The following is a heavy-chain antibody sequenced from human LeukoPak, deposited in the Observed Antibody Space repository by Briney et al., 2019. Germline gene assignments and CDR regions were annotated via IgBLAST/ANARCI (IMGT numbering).Heavy chain of an antibody. V-gene: IGHV1-46*01. D-gene: IGHD3-10*01. CDR3: ARGAYYGSGSYQDY. CDR2: INPTGDST. Sequence: ASVKVSCKASGYTFTSYHMHWVRQAPGQGLEWMGLINPTGDSTGYAQKFQGRVTMTRDMSTSTVYMELSSLRSEDTAVYYCARGAYYGSGSYQDYWGQGTLVTVSS. J-gene: IGHJ4*02. CDR1: GYTFTSYH.